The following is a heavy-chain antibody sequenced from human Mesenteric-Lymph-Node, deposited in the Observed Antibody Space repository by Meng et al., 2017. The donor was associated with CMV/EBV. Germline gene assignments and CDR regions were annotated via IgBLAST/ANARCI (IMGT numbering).Heavy chain of an antibody. V-gene: IGHV3-43*01. Sequence: GGSLRLSCAASGFTFDDYTMHWVRQAPGKGLEWVSVIRWDGGSTHYADSVKGRFTISRDNAKISLYLQMNSLRAEDTAVYFCAKATLSSSWFDYWGQGSPVTVSS. J-gene: IGHJ4*02. CDR1: GFTFDDYT. D-gene: IGHD6-13*01. CDR3: AKATLSSSWFDY. CDR2: IRWDGGST.